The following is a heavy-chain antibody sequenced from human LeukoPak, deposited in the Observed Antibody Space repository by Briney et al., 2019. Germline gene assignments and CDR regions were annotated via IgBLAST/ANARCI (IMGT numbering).Heavy chain of an antibody. Sequence: GGSLRLSCAASGFTFNNYAMHWVRQAPGKGLEWVSHISWNSGSIGYADSVKGRFTISRDNAKNSPYLQMNSLRAEDTALYYCAKDIGVVTGSSENYFDYWGQGTLVTVSS. CDR2: ISWNSGSI. V-gene: IGHV3-9*01. J-gene: IGHJ4*02. CDR1: GFTFNNYA. CDR3: AKDIGVVTGSSENYFDY. D-gene: IGHD3-22*01.